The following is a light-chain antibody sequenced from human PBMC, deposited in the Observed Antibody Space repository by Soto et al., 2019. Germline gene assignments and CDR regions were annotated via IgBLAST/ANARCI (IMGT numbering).Light chain of an antibody. V-gene: IGLV2-14*01. CDR1: SSDVGGYNY. J-gene: IGLJ2*01. CDR3: GSYSSSSTLL. CDR2: GVS. Sequence: QSVLTQPASVSGSPGQSITISCTGTSSDVGGYNYVSWYQQHPGKAPKLMIYGVSNRPSGVSNRFSGSKSGNTASLTISGLQAEDEADYYCGSYSSSSTLLFGGGTKVTVL.